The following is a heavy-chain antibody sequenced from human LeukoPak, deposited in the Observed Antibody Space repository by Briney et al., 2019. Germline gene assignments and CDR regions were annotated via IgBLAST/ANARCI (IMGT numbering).Heavy chain of an antibody. CDR3: ARVGGYCTDGVCYSVNYFDY. Sequence: GGSLRLSCAASGFTFSSYAMSWVRQAPGKGLEWVSAISGSGGSTYYADSVKGRFTISRDNSKNTLYLQMNSLRAEDTAVYYCARVGGYCTDGVCYSVNYFDYWGQGTLVTVSS. V-gene: IGHV3-23*01. J-gene: IGHJ4*02. CDR2: ISGSGGST. D-gene: IGHD2-8*01. CDR1: GFTFSSYA.